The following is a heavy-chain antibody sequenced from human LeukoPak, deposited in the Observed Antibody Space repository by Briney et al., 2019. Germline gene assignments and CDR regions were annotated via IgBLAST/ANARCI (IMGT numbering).Heavy chain of an antibody. CDR1: GFTFDDYA. J-gene: IGHJ4*02. CDR2: ISWNSGSI. CDR3: ARTRGSYSLDY. D-gene: IGHD1-26*01. Sequence: SGGSLRLSCAASGFTFDDYAMHWVRQAPGKGLEWVSGISWNSGSIGYADSVKGRFTISRDNAKNSLYLQMNSLTAEDTAVYYCARTRGSYSLDYWGQGTLVTVSS. V-gene: IGHV3-9*01.